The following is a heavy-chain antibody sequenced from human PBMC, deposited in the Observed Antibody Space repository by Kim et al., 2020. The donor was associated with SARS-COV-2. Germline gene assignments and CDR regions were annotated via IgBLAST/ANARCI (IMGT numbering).Heavy chain of an antibody. D-gene: IGHD3-3*01. CDR3: ARDPYRSVDFWSGLGGFDP. CDR2: ISSSSSYI. J-gene: IGHJ5*02. CDR1: GFTFSSYS. Sequence: GGSLRLSCAASGFTFSSYSMNWVRQAPGKGLEWVSSISSSSSYIYYADSVKGRFTISRDNAKNSLYLQMNSLRAEDTAVYYCARDPYRSVDFWSGLGGFDPWGQRTLVTVSS. V-gene: IGHV3-21*01.